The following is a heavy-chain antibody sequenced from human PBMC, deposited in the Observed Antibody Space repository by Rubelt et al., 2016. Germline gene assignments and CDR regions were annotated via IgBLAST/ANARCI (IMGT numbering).Heavy chain of an antibody. CDR3: ARHVVGEGSGSRAWFDP. J-gene: IGHJ5*02. CDR1: GGSISSSSYY. Sequence: QLQLQESGPGLVKPSETLSLTCTVSGGSISSSSYYWGWIRQPPGKGLEWIGSIYYSGSTYYNPSLKSPVTISVGTSKNQFALKLSSLTAADTAVYYCARHVVGEGSGSRAWFDPWGQGTLVTVSS. V-gene: IGHV4-39*01. CDR2: IYYSGST. D-gene: IGHD3-10*01.